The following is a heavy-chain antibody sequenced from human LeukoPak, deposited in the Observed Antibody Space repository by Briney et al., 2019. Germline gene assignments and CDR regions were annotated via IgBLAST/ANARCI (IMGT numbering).Heavy chain of an antibody. D-gene: IGHD3-22*01. Sequence: GGSLRLSCAASGFTFSSYGMHWVRQAPGKGLEWVAVISYDGSNKYYADSVKGRFTISRENSKNTVYLRMNSLRAEDTAVYYCAKGYYDSFDYWGQGTLVTVSS. CDR2: ISYDGSNK. CDR1: GFTFSSYG. CDR3: AKGYYDSFDY. J-gene: IGHJ4*02. V-gene: IGHV3-30*18.